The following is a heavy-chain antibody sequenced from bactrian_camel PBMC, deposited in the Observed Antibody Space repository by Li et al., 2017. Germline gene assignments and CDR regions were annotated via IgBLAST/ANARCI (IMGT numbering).Heavy chain of an antibody. J-gene: IGHJ4*01. V-gene: IGHV3S53*01. CDR1: GFTANKCG. Sequence: HVQLVESGGGSVQVGGSLTLACTAHGFTANKCGMDWYRQAAGKQRQWVSYVLPDGSATFPEPVKGRFNITADKAADTVYLQMASLKSEDTAMYSCKTHRFGATMPGCDYSGQGTQVTVS. D-gene: IGHD1*01. CDR2: VLPDGSA. CDR3: KTHRFGATMPGCDY.